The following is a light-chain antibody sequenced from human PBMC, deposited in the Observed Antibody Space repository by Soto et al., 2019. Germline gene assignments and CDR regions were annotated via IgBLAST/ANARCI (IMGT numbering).Light chain of an antibody. Sequence: QPVLTQSSSASASLGSSVKLTCTLSSGHISYIIAGYQQQPGQAPRYLMKLEGSGSYNKGSGVPDRFSGSSSGADRYLTISNLQFEDEADYYCETWDSNPRVFGGGTKVTVL. J-gene: IGLJ2*01. CDR3: ETWDSNPRV. CDR1: SGHISYI. CDR2: LEGSGSY. V-gene: IGLV4-60*02.